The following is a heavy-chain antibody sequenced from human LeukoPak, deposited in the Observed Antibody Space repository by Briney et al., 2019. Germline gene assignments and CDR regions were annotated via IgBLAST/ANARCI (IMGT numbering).Heavy chain of an antibody. D-gene: IGHD1-26*01. J-gene: IGHJ4*02. CDR3: AKDSPDPNIVGATRLTGFDY. V-gene: IGHV3-23*01. Sequence: GGSLRLSCAASGFTSSSYAMSWVRQAPGKGLEWVSAISGSGGSTYYADSVKGRFTISRDNSKNTLYLQMNSLRAEDTAVYYCAKDSPDPNIVGATRLTGFDYWGQGTLVTVSS. CDR2: ISGSGGST. CDR1: GFTSSSYA.